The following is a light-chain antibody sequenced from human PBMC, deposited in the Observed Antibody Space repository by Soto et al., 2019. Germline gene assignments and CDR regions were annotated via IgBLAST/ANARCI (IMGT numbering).Light chain of an antibody. V-gene: IGKV3-20*01. Sequence: EIVLTQSPGTLSLSPGERATLSCRASQSVSSSYLAWYQQKPGQAPRLLIYGASSRATGIPDRFSGSGSGTDFTLTISRLEPEDFVGYYCQHYGSLVLTFGGGTKVEIK. CDR3: QHYGSLVLT. CDR1: QSVSSSY. CDR2: GAS. J-gene: IGKJ4*01.